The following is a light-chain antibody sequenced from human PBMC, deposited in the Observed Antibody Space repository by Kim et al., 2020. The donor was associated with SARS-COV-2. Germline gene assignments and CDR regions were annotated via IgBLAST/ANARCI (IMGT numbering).Light chain of an antibody. CDR1: SNNVGNQG. Sequence: LTQPPSVSKGLRQTATLTCTGNSNNVGNQGAAWLQQHQGHPPKLLSYRNNNRPSGISERLSASRSGNTASLTITGLQPEDEADYYCSAWDSSLSAHVFGGGTQLTVL. CDR3: SAWDSSLSAHV. CDR2: RNN. J-gene: IGLJ2*01. V-gene: IGLV10-54*01.